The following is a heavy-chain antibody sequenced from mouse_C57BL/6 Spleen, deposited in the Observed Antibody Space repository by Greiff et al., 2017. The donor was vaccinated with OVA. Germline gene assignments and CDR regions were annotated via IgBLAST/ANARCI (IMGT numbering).Heavy chain of an antibody. CDR3: AGHGGNPAWFAY. V-gene: IGHV5-9*01. CDR1: GFTFSSYT. J-gene: IGHJ3*01. D-gene: IGHD2-1*01. Sequence: EVMLVESGGGLVKPGGSLKLSCAASGFTFSSYTMSWVRQTPEKRLEWVATISGGGGNTYYPASVKGRFTISRDNAKNTLYLQMSSLRSEDTALYYCAGHGGNPAWFAYWGQGTLVTVSA. CDR2: ISGGGGNT.